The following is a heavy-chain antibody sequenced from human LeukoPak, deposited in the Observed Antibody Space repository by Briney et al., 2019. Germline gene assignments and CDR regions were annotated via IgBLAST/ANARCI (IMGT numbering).Heavy chain of an antibody. J-gene: IGHJ4*02. V-gene: IGHV3-23*01. CDR2: ISGSGDNT. CDR1: GFTFSSYA. D-gene: IGHD3-16*02. Sequence: LTGGSLRLSCVASGFTFSSYAMSWVRQAPGKGLEWVSDISGSGDNTYFADSVKARFTISRDNSKNTLYLQMNSLRAEDTAVYYCAKTVSGSYSYQGGDYWGQGTLVTVSS. CDR3: AKTVSGSYSYQGGDY.